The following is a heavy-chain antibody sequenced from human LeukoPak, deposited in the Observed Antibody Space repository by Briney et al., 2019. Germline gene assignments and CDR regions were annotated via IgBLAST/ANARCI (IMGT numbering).Heavy chain of an antibody. CDR1: GFSFSSYA. CDR2: ISYDGSNK. CDR3: ARDRLYCSGGSCYGVTYYYYGMDV. J-gene: IGHJ6*02. Sequence: PGGSLRLSCAASGFSFSSYAMHWVRQAPGKGLEWVAVISYDGSNKYYADSVKGRFTISRDNSKNTLYLQMNSLRAEDTAVYYCARDRLYCSGGSCYGVTYYYYGMDVWGQGTTVTVSS. V-gene: IGHV3-30-3*01. D-gene: IGHD2-15*01.